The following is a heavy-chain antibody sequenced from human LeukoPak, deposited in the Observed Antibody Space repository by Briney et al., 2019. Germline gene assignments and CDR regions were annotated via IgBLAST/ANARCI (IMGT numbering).Heavy chain of an antibody. J-gene: IGHJ4*02. CDR2: MNPNSGGT. D-gene: IGHD2-2*02. CDR3: AHTARMTNAAISL. Sequence: ASVKVSCKASGYTFTSYDINWVRQATGQGLEWMGWMNPNSGGTNYAQKFQGRVTMTRDTSISTAYMELSRLRFDDTAVYYCAHTARMTNAAISLWGQGTLVTVSS. CDR1: GYTFTSYD. V-gene: IGHV1-2*02.